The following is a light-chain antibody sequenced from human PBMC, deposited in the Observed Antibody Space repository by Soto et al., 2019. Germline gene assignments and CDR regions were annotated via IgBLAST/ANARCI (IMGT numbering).Light chain of an antibody. CDR1: QGITTY. J-gene: IGKJ4*01. CDR3: QQFNGYPLT. Sequence: IQLTQSPSSLSASVGDRVTITCRASQGITTYLAWYQQKPGRAPKLLISAASTLQSGVPSRFSGSGSGTDFTLTISSLQPEDFATYDCQQFNGYPLTFGGGTKVEIK. CDR2: AAS. V-gene: IGKV1-9*01.